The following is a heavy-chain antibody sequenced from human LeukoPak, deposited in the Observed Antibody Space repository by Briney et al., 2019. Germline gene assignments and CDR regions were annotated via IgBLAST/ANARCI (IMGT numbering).Heavy chain of an antibody. Sequence: GGSLGLSCAASGFTFSSYAMSWVRQAPGKGLEWVSAISGSGGSTYYADSVKGRFTISRDNSKNTLYLQMNSLRAEDTAVYYCAKARYGDYVAPVGGPFDYWGRGTLVTVSS. J-gene: IGHJ4*02. V-gene: IGHV3-23*01. D-gene: IGHD4-17*01. CDR3: AKARYGDYVAPVGGPFDY. CDR1: GFTFSSYA. CDR2: ISGSGGST.